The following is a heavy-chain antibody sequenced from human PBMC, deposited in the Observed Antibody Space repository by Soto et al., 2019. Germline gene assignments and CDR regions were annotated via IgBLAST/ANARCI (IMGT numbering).Heavy chain of an antibody. Sequence: GGSLRLSCAASGFTLSSYGMHWVRQAPGEGLEWVAVISYDGSNKYYADSVKGRFTISRDNSKNTLYLQMNSLRAEDTAVYYCAKGPAIVLVPAAMNYYYGMDVWGQGT. CDR1: GFTLSSYG. CDR2: ISYDGSNK. CDR3: AKGPAIVLVPAAMNYYYGMDV. J-gene: IGHJ6*02. V-gene: IGHV3-30*18. D-gene: IGHD2-2*01.